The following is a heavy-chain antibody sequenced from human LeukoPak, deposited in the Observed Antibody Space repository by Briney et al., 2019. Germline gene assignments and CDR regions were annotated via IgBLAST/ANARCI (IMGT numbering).Heavy chain of an antibody. CDR3: ASSMVRGVDFDY. CDR2: INAGSGNT. CDR1: GYTFTSYA. J-gene: IGHJ4*02. Sequence: ASVKVSCKASGYTFTSYAMHWVRQAPGQRLEWMGWINAGSGNTKYSQKFQGRVTITRDTSASTAYMELSSLRSEDTAVYYCASSMVRGVDFDYWGQGTLVTVSS. D-gene: IGHD3-10*01. V-gene: IGHV1-3*01.